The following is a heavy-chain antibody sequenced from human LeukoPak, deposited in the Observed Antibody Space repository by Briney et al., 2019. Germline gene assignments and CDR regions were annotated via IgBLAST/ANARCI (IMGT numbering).Heavy chain of an antibody. Sequence: GASVKVSCKASGYTFTSYGFSWVRQAPGQGPEWMGWINAYNGNTNYAQKLQGRVTMTTDTSKSTAYMELRSLRFDGTAVYYCARRQGTTLSFDYWGGGTLVSVSS. D-gene: IGHD1-1*01. V-gene: IGHV1-18*01. CDR1: GYTFTSYG. J-gene: IGHJ4*02. CDR3: ARRQGTTLSFDY. CDR2: INAYNGNT.